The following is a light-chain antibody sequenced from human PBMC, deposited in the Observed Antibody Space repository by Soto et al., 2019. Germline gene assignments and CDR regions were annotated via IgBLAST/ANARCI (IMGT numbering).Light chain of an antibody. Sequence: DIQMTQSPSTLSASVGDRVTITYRASQSVSGWLAWYQQKPGEAPKLLIYQTSRLESGVPSRFSGSGSGTDFTLTISSLQPDDFAHYYCQRLETFGQGTELKIK. J-gene: IGKJ2*01. CDR1: QSVSGW. V-gene: IGKV1-5*03. CDR2: QTS. CDR3: QRLET.